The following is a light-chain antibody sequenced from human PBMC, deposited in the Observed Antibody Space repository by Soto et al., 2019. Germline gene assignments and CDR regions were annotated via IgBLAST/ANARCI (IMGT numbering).Light chain of an antibody. Sequence: IGVSLSAAALSVSPGERATLSCRASQSVSSNLAWYQQKPGQAPRLLIYGAPTRATGIPARFSGSGSGTEFTLTISSLQSEDFAVYYCQQYNNRPRTFGQGTKVDI. CDR3: QQYNNRPRT. CDR1: QSVSSN. J-gene: IGKJ1*01. V-gene: IGKV3-15*01. CDR2: GAP.